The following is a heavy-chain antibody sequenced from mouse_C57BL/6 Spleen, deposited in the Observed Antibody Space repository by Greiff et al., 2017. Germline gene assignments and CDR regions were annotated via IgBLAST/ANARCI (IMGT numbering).Heavy chain of an antibody. Sequence: QVQLKESGAELVKPGASVKISCKASGYAFSSYWMNWVKQRPGKGLEWIGQIYPGDGDTNYNGKFKGKTTLTADKSSSTAYMQLSSLTSEDSAVYFCARGLDSSGYGDYFDYWGQGTTLTVSS. CDR3: ARGLDSSGYGDYFDY. CDR1: GYAFSSYW. D-gene: IGHD3-2*02. CDR2: IYPGDGDT. J-gene: IGHJ2*01. V-gene: IGHV1-80*01.